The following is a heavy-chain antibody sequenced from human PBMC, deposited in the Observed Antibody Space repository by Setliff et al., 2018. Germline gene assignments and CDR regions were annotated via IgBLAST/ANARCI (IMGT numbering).Heavy chain of an antibody. Sequence: PSQTLSLTCAVSGSAISSGHYWGWIRQPPGKGLAWIGSFRPSGKTYYNPSLNSRVTISVDTSKKQFSLKVTSVTAADTAVYYCVRDAGDGYGVDAYAGGGFDFWGQGTMVTVSS. V-gene: IGHV4-38-2*02. CDR2: FRPSGKT. CDR1: GSAISSGHY. D-gene: IGHD4-17*01. J-gene: IGHJ3*01. CDR3: VRDAGDGYGVDAYAGGGFDF.